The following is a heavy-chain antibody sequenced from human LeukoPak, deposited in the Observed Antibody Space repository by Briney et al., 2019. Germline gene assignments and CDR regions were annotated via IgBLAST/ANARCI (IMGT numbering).Heavy chain of an antibody. CDR3: ARSLLYGMDV. CDR2: INHSGST. D-gene: IGHD1-26*01. V-gene: IGHV4-34*01. Sequence: SETLSLTCAVYGGPFSGSYCSWIRQPPGKGLEWIGEINHSGSTNYNPSLKSRVTISVDTSKNQFSLKLSSVTAADTAVYYCARSLLYGMDVWGQGTTVTVSS. CDR1: GGPFSGSY. J-gene: IGHJ6*02.